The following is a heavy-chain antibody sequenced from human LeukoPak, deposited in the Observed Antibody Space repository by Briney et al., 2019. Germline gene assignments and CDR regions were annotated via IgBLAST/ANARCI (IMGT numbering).Heavy chain of an antibody. V-gene: IGHV1-2*02. CDR2: INPNSGGT. D-gene: IGHD3-16*02. CDR3: ARGGLMDYVWGSYRYTEDYFDY. J-gene: IGHJ4*02. Sequence: ASVKVSCKASGYTFTGYYMHWVRQAPGQGLEWMGWINPNSGGTNYAQKFQGRVTMTRDTSISTAYMELSRLRSGDTAVYYCARGGLMDYVWGSYRYTEDYFDYWGQGTLVTVSS. CDR1: GYTFTGYY.